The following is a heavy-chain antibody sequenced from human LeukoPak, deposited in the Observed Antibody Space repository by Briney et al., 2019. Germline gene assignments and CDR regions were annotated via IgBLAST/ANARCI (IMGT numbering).Heavy chain of an antibody. CDR3: AIGPRGRIERALDY. V-gene: IGHV3-21*01. J-gene: IGHJ4*02. D-gene: IGHD1-14*01. CDR2: ISSSSSYI. Sequence: SGGSLRLSCAASGFTFSSYSMNWVRQAPGKGLEWVSSISSSSSYIYYADSVKGRFTISRDNAKNSLYLQMNSLRAEDTAVYYCAIGPRGRIERALDYWGQGTLVTVSS. CDR1: GFTFSSYS.